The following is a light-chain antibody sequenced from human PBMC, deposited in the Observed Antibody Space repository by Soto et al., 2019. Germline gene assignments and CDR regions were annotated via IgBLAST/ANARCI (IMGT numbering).Light chain of an antibody. CDR2: EAS. CDR3: QQYESYPYS. V-gene: IGKV1-5*01. J-gene: IGKJ2*01. CDR1: QFISTW. Sequence: DIQMTQSPSTLSASVGDRVTITCRANQFISTWVAWFQQKPGKAPRLLIHEASALESGVPSRFSGSGSGTEFTLSISSLQPGDFATYSCQQYESYPYSFGQGTKLEIK.